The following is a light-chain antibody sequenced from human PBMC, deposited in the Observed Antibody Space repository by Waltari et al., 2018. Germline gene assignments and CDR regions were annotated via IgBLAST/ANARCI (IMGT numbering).Light chain of an antibody. CDR3: QAGGHGTWV. V-gene: IGLV4-69*01. CDR2: VNSDGGH. J-gene: IGLJ3*02. Sequence: PCKWPRYLMKVNSDGGHNKGDAIPDRFSCSISGHERYLTISSLQSEYEADYYCQAGGHGTWVFGGGTKLTVV.